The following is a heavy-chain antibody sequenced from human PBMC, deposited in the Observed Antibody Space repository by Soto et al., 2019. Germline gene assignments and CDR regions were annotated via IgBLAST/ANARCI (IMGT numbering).Heavy chain of an antibody. CDR1: GGSVSSSSYY. CDR2: IYYSGST. J-gene: IGHJ4*02. CDR3: ARFANYYDSSGYPV. Sequence: PSETLSLTCTVSGGSVSSSSYYWSWIRQPPGKGLEWIGYIYYSGSTNYNPSLKSRVTISVDTSKNQFSLKLSSVTAADTAVYYCARFANYYDSSGYPVWGQGTLVTVSS. V-gene: IGHV4-61*01. D-gene: IGHD3-22*01.